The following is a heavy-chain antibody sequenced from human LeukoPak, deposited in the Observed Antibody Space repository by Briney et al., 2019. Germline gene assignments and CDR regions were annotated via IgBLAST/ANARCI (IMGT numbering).Heavy chain of an antibody. J-gene: IGHJ4*02. V-gene: IGHV3-7*05. CDR2: IKQDGSEK. D-gene: IGHD5-18*01. Sequence: GGSLRLSCAASGFTFSSYWMSWVRQAPGKGLEWVANIKQDGSEKYYVDSVKGRFTISRDNAKHSLYLQMNSLRAEGTAVYYCARYSYGSPLGYWGQGTLVTVSS. CDR3: ARYSYGSPLGY. CDR1: GFTFSSYW.